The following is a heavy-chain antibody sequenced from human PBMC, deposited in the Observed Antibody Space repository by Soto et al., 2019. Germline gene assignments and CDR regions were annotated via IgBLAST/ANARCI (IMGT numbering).Heavy chain of an antibody. Sequence: EVQLVESGGGLVQPGGSLRLSCAASGFTFSSYWMHWVRQAPGKGLVWVSRINSDGSRTNYADSVKGRFTISRDNAKNTLYLQMKSLRAEETAVYYCARGGRGAYGLDIWGQGTMVTVSS. D-gene: IGHD2-21*01. CDR2: INSDGSRT. J-gene: IGHJ3*02. V-gene: IGHV3-74*02. CDR3: ARGGRGAYGLDI. CDR1: GFTFSSYW.